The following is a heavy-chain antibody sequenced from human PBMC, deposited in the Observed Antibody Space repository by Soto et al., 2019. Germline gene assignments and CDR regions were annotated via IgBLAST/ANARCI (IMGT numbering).Heavy chain of an antibody. CDR3: ARRAEQQRYYYYYYGMDV. D-gene: IGHD6-13*01. J-gene: IGHJ6*02. CDR2: IYYSGST. CDR1: GGSISSSSYY. V-gene: IGHV4-39*01. Sequence: QLQLQESGPGLVKPSETLSLTCTVSGGSISSSSYYWGWIRQPPGKGLEWIGGIYYSGSTYYNPSLKSRVTISVDTSKNQFSLKLSSVTAADTAVYYCARRAEQQRYYYYYYGMDVWGQGTTVTVSS.